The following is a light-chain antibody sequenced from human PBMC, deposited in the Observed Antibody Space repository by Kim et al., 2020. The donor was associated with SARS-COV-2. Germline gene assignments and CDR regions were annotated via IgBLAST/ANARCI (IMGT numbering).Light chain of an antibody. Sequence: TVPITFTACWASITSNNVQWDQQRPGSAPTPVIYEDNQRPSGIPDPFSGSIDSSTNSASLTISGLKTEDEADYYCQSYDSSNLWVFRGGTQLTVL. CDR2: EDN. CDR3: QSYDSSNLWV. CDR1: WASITSNN. V-gene: IGLV6-57*02. J-gene: IGLJ3*02.